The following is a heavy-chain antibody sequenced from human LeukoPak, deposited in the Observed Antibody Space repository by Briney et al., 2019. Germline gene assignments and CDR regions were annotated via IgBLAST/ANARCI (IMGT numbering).Heavy chain of an antibody. CDR2: ISSSSSYI. D-gene: IGHD6-13*01. Sequence: GGSLRLSCAASGFTFSSYAMSWVRQAPGKGLEWVSSISSSSSYIYYADSVKGRFTISRDNAKNSLYLQMNSLRAEDTAVYYCARDSSSTYYFDYWGQGTLVTVSS. V-gene: IGHV3-21*01. CDR3: ARDSSSTYYFDY. J-gene: IGHJ4*02. CDR1: GFTFSSYA.